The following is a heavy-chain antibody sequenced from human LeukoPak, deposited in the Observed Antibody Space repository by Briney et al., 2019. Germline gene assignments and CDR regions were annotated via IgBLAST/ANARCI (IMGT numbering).Heavy chain of an antibody. V-gene: IGHV4-39*07. CDR2: IDYSGST. CDR1: GDSSSNSLYY. CDR3: ARLEAAAGPYHYYYGMDD. Sequence: PSETLSLTCTVSGDSSSNSLYYWGWVRQPPGKGLEWVGTIDYSGSTYYNPSLKSRATISIDTSKNQFSLTLSPVTAADTAVYYCARLEAAAGPYHYYYGMDDWGQGTTVTVSS. J-gene: IGHJ6*02. D-gene: IGHD6-13*01.